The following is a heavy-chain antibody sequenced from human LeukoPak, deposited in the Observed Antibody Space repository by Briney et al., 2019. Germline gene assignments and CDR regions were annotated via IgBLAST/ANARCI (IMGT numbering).Heavy chain of an antibody. Sequence: PSETLSLTCTVSGGSVTSGGLYWSWIRLPPRKGLEWIGYIYYGGSTNYNASLKSRVTISIDTSKNQFSLNLSSVTAADTAVYYCGRGAVGHGAGIDYWGQGMLVTVS. V-gene: IGHV4-61*08. CDR2: IYYGGST. CDR1: GGSVTSGGLY. D-gene: IGHD1-26*01. J-gene: IGHJ4*02. CDR3: GRGAVGHGAGIDY.